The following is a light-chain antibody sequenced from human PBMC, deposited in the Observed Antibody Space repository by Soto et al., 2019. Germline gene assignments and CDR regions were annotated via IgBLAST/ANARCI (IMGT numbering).Light chain of an antibody. Sequence: EIVMKQSPVTLSVSPGERATLSCRASQSVRSNLAWYQQRRGRAPRLLIYGASTRATGIPARFSVSGSGTEFTLTISSLQSEDFAVYYCQQYETWPYTFGQGTKLEIK. CDR3: QQYETWPYT. CDR1: QSVRSN. CDR2: GAS. J-gene: IGKJ2*01. V-gene: IGKV3-15*01.